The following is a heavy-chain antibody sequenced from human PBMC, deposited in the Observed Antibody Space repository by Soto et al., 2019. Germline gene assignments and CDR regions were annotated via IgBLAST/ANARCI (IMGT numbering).Heavy chain of an antibody. J-gene: IGHJ6*02. V-gene: IGHV3-30*18. CDR1: GFTFSSYG. CDR2: ISYDGTKK. D-gene: IGHD6-6*01. Sequence: QVQLMESGGGVVQPGKSLRLSCVGSGFTFSSYGMHWVRQAPGKGLEWVAGISYDGTKKYYGDSVKGRFSISRDNSRQTVYLQMDSLRAEDTAVYYCAKVGSIAVYHYHYVLDVWGQGTTVTVSS. CDR3: AKVGSIAVYHYHYVLDV.